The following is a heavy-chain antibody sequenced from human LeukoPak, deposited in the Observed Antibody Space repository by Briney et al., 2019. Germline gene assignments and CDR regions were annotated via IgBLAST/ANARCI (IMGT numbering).Heavy chain of an antibody. CDR1: GGSISSYY. Sequence: PSETLSLTCTVSGGSISSYYWSWIRQPPGKGLEWIGYIYYSGSTNYNPSLKSRVTISVDTSKNQFSLKLSSVTAADTAVYYCAREGAPCTFDYWGQGTLVTVSS. D-gene: IGHD3-16*01. CDR3: AREGAPCTFDY. CDR2: IYYSGST. J-gene: IGHJ4*02. V-gene: IGHV4-59*12.